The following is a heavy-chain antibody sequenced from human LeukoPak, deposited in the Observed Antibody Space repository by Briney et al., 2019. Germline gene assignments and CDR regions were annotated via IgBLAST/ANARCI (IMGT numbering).Heavy chain of an antibody. J-gene: IGHJ4*02. Sequence: SVKVSCKASGGTFISYAISWVRQAPGQGLEWMGGIIPIFGTANYAQKFQGRVTITADESTSTAYMELSSLRSEDTAVYYCARVYSSGWYPGNTWPFDYWGQGTLVTVSS. CDR3: ARVYSSGWYPGNTWPFDY. D-gene: IGHD6-19*01. CDR2: IIPIFGTA. V-gene: IGHV1-69*13. CDR1: GGTFISYA.